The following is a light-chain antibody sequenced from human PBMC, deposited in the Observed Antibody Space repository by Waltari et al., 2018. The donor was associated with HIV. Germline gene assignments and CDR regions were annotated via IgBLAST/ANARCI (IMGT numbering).Light chain of an antibody. CDR1: QSLYNSNNKNS. CDR3: QQHDVSPYT. V-gene: IGKV4-1*01. Sequence: DIVMTQSPDSLDVSLGERATINCRSSQSLYNSNNKNSLAWYQQKPGQPPKLLIYLASTRNSGVPDRFTGSGSGTDFTLSISSLQAEDVAVYYCQQHDVSPYTFGQGTKV. J-gene: IGKJ2*01. CDR2: LAS.